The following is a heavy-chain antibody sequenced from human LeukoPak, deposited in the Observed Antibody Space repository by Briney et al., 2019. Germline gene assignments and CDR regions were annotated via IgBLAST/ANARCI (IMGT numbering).Heavy chain of an antibody. J-gene: IGHJ5*02. Sequence: GGSLRLSCAASGFTFSSYSMNWVRQAPRKGLEWVSSISSSSSYIYYADSVKGRFTISRDNAKNSLYLQMNSLRAEDTAVYYCAGTVTTFDWFDPWGQGTLVTVSS. D-gene: IGHD4-11*01. CDR3: AGTVTTFDWFDP. CDR1: GFTFSSYS. V-gene: IGHV3-21*01. CDR2: ISSSSSYI.